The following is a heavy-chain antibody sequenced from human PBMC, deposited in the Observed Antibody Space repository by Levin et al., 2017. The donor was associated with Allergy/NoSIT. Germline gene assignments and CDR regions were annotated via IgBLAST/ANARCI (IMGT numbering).Heavy chain of an antibody. J-gene: IGHJ5*02. CDR3: ARSGGYIVVVVGTNWLDP. CDR2: IYYSGST. V-gene: IGHV4-31*03. D-gene: IGHD2-15*01. CDR1: GGSISSGGYY. Sequence: PSETLSLTCTVSGGSISSGGYYWSWFRQHPGKGLEWIGYIYYSGSTYYNPSLKSRVTISVDTSKNQFSLKLSSVTAADTAVYYCARSGGYIVVVVGTNWLDPWGQGTLVTVSS.